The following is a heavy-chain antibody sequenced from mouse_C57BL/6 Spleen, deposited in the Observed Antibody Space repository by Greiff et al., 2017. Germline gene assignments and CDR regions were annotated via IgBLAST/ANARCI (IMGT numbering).Heavy chain of an antibody. D-gene: IGHD1-1*01. CDR3: TGGVRSYYFDY. Sequence: EVKVEESGGGLVQPGGSMKLSCVASGFTFSNYWMNWVRQSPEKGLEWVAQIRLKSDNYATHYAESVKGRFTISRDDSKSSVYLQMNNLRAEDTGIYYCTGGVRSYYFDYWGQGTTLTVSS. CDR1: GFTFSNYW. CDR2: IRLKSDNYAT. V-gene: IGHV6-3*01. J-gene: IGHJ2*01.